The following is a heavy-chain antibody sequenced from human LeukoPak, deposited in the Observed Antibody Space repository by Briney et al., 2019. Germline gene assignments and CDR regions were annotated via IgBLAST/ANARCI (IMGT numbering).Heavy chain of an antibody. Sequence: GGSLRLSCAASGFTFSSYWMSWVRQAPGKGLEWVANIKQDGSEKYYVDSVKGRFTISRDNAKNSLYLQMNSLRAEDTAVYYCARFTVPRPTEFDYWGQGTLVTVSS. CDR3: ARFTVPRPTEFDY. J-gene: IGHJ4*02. CDR1: GFTFSSYW. V-gene: IGHV3-7*01. D-gene: IGHD4-17*01. CDR2: IKQDGSEK.